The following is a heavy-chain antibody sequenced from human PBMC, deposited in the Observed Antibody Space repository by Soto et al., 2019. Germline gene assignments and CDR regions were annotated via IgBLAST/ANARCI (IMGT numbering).Heavy chain of an antibody. CDR3: ARAAANYSSPFPY. D-gene: IGHD4-4*01. CDR1: GGSFSGYY. CDR2: INHSGST. J-gene: IGHJ4*02. V-gene: IGHV4-34*01. Sequence: SETLSLTCAVYGGSFSGYYWSWIRQPPGKGLEWIGEINHSGSTNYNPSLKSRVTISVDTSKNQFSLKLSSVTAADTAVYYCARAAANYSSPFPYWGQGTLVTVSS.